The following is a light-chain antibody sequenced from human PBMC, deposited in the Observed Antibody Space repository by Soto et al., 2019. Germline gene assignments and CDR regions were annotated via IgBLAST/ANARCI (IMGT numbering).Light chain of an antibody. CDR3: LHLDSYHRT. Sequence: DIQMTQSPSSLSASVGDRVTITCRASHGMGNDLGWYQQKPGQTPNRLIYGASILQSGVPSRFSGSGSVTAFTLTISSLQPEDFANYYCLHLDSYHRTVGQGDKVHSK. V-gene: IGKV1-17*01. CDR2: GAS. J-gene: IGKJ1*01. CDR1: HGMGND.